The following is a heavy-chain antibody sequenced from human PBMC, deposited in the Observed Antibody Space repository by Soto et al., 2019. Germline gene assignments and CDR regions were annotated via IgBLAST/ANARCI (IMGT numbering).Heavy chain of an antibody. J-gene: IGHJ4*02. V-gene: IGHV4-31*03. CDR2: VSYTGNT. CDR1: GGSIGSGGYW. D-gene: IGHD2-2*01. Sequence: QVQLQESGPGLMQPSQTLSLTCTVSGGSIGSGGYWWSWIRQHPGRGLEWIGFVSYTGNTQYNPSLXSRXNISVDTSTKQFSLKRSSVTAADTAVYYCARGTLVWGQGTLVTVSS. CDR3: ARGTLV.